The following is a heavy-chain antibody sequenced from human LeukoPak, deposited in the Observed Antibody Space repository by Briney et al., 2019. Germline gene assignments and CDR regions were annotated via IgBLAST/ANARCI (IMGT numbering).Heavy chain of an antibody. CDR2: ISGSGGST. J-gene: IGHJ4*02. CDR3: AKGDTYGLVY. CDR1: GFTFSSYA. D-gene: IGHD5-18*01. Sequence: PGGSLRLSCAASGFTFSSYAMSWVRQAPGKGLEWVSAISGSGGSTYYADSVKGRFTISRDNSRNILYLQMNSLTAEDTAVYYCAKGDTYGLVYWGQGTLVTLSS. V-gene: IGHV3-23*01.